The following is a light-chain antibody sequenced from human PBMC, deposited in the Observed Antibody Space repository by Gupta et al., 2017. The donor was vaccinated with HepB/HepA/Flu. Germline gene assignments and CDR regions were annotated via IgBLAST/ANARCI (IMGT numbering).Light chain of an antibody. CDR2: TLS. CDR3: LQSLEFPYT. J-gene: IGKJ2*01. Sequence: DIVMTQTPLSLPVTPGEPASISCRASQSLLNSDDGNTYLDWYLQKPGQSPHLLIYTLSSRASGVPDRVSGSGSGTDFTLKFSWVEAEDVGVYYCLQSLEFPYTFGQGNKL. V-gene: IGKV2-40*01. CDR1: QSLLNSDDGNTY.